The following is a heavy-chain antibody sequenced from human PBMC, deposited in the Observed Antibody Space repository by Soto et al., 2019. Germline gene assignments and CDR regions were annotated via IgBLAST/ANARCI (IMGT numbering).Heavy chain of an antibody. D-gene: IGHD2-2*01. Sequence: EVQLAESGGDLVQPGGSLRLSCVGSGFTFSYYEMNWVRQAPGKGLERVAFISHTDRLTHYPDSVKGRFTISRDNAKNSFYVEKTNRRGEDPAVYYCARDPGRAPADPWGQEALVSVSS. J-gene: IGHJ5*02. CDR1: GFTFSYYE. V-gene: IGHV3-48*03. CDR2: ISHTDRLT. CDR3: ARDPGRAPADP.